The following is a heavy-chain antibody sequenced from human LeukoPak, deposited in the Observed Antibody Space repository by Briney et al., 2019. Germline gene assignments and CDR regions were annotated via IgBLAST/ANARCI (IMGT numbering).Heavy chain of an antibody. CDR1: GYSVSSSNW. CDR2: IYTSGST. Sequence: PSDTLSLTCAVSGYSVSSSNWWGWIRQPAGKGLEWIGRIYTSGSTYYNPSLKSRVTMSVDTSKNQFSLKLSSVTAADTAVYYCAREMNTMDVWGQGTTVSVSS. V-gene: IGHV4-28*03. CDR3: AREMNTMDV. J-gene: IGHJ6*02. D-gene: IGHD2/OR15-2a*01.